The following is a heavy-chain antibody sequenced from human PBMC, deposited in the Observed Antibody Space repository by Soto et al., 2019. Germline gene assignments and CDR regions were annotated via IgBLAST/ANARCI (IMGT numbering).Heavy chain of an antibody. V-gene: IGHV3-33*01. CDR2: ICYDGSNK. Sequence: PXVCLRLTCAAAGFTFSRYRMHWVRQAPGKGLGWVAVICYDGSNKYYADSVKGRFTISRDNSKNTLYLQMNSLRAEDTAVSYCARDHYDYVWGSPVWSAEGGVWGRYKWFDSWGQGTLVTVPS. CDR3: ARDHYDYVWGSPVWSAEGGVWGRYKWFDS. J-gene: IGHJ5*01. CDR1: GFTFSRYR. D-gene: IGHD3-16*01.